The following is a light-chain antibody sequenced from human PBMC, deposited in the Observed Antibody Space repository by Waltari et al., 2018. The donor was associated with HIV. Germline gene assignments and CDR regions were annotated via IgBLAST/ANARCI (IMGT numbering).Light chain of an antibody. V-gene: IGLV1-44*01. J-gene: IGLJ3*02. Sequence: QSVLTQPPSASGTPGQRVTISCSASNPTLGSNTVNWYQQLPGTAPKVLMYSNNQRPSGVPDRFSGSKSGTSASLAISGLQSEDEADYYCASRDDSLNGPVFGGGTKVTVL. CDR1: NPTLGSNT. CDR3: ASRDDSLNGPV. CDR2: SNN.